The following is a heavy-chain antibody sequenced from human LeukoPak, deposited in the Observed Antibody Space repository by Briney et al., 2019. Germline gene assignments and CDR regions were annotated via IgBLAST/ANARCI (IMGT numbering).Heavy chain of an antibody. J-gene: IGHJ4*02. Sequence: PSETLSLTCTVSGGSISSYYWSWIRQPPGKGLEWIGHIYYSGSTNYNSSLKSRVTISVDTSKNQFSLKLTSVTAADTAVYYCARGRGVRGGNFDYWGQGTLVTVSS. D-gene: IGHD3-10*01. CDR1: GGSISSYY. CDR2: IYYSGST. V-gene: IGHV4-59*01. CDR3: ARGRGVRGGNFDY.